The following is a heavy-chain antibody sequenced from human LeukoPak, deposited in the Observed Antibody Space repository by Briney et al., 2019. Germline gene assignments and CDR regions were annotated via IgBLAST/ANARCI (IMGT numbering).Heavy chain of an antibody. CDR1: GFTFSSYS. Sequence: PGRSLRLSCAASGFTFSSYSLNWVRQAPGKGLEWVSSISSSSTYIYYADSVKGRFTISRDNANNSLYLQMNSLRAEDTAVYYCARGTGAGLVQAYYFDYWGQGTLVTVSS. D-gene: IGHD3/OR15-3a*01. CDR3: ARGTGAGLVQAYYFDY. V-gene: IGHV3-21*06. J-gene: IGHJ4*02. CDR2: ISSSSTYI.